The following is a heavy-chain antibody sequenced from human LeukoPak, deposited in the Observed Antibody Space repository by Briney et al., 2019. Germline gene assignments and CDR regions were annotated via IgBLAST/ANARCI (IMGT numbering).Heavy chain of an antibody. J-gene: IGHJ6*03. CDR1: GFTFSSYG. V-gene: IGHV3-33*01. Sequence: PGGSLRLSCAASGFTFSSYGMHWVRQAPGKGLEWVAVIWYDGSNKYYADSVKGRFTISRDNSKNTLYLQMNSLRAEDTAVYYCATETYYDFWSGYQKYYYYYMDVWGKGTTVTVSS. D-gene: IGHD3-3*01. CDR3: ATETYYDFWSGYQKYYYYYMDV. CDR2: IWYDGSNK.